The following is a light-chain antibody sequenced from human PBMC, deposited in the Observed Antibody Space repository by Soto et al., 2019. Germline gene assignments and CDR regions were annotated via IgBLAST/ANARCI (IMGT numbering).Light chain of an antibody. CDR3: GTWDSSLSVYV. CDR1: SSNIGNNY. Sequence: SVLTQPPSVSAAPGQKVTISCSGSSSNIGNNYVSWYQQLPGTAPKLLIYENNKRPSGIPDRFSGSKSGTSATLGITGLQTGDEADYYCGTWDSSLSVYVFGTGTKVTVL. J-gene: IGLJ1*01. CDR2: ENN. V-gene: IGLV1-51*02.